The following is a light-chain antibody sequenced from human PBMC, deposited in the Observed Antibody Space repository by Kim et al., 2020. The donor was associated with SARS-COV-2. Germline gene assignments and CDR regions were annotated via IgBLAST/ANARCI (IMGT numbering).Light chain of an antibody. CDR3: QQRSNWPRLT. CDR2: DAS. Sequence: SPGERATLSCRASQRVSSFLAWYQPKPGQAPRLLIYDASHRATGIPARFSGSGSGTDFTLTISSLEPEDFAVYYCQQRSNWPRLTFGGGTKVDIK. V-gene: IGKV3-11*01. CDR1: QRVSSF. J-gene: IGKJ4*01.